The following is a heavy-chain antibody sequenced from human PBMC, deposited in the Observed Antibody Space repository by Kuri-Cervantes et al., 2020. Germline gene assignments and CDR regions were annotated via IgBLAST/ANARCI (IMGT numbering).Heavy chain of an antibody. J-gene: IGHJ1*01. CDR3: ARNTNTESSGWDSVDYFQR. CDR2: INPNSDGT. Sequence: ASVKVSCKASGYTFTGYYMHWLRQVPGQGPEWMGWINPNSDGTNYAQNFQGRVTMTRDTSICTAYMELSRLRSDDTAVYYCARNTNTESSGWDSVDYFQRWGQGTLVTVSS. D-gene: IGHD6-19*01. CDR1: GYTFTGYY. V-gene: IGHV1-2*02.